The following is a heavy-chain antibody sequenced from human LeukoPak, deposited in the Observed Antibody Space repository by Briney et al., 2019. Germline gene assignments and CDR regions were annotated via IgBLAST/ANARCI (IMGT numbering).Heavy chain of an antibody. V-gene: IGHV4-39*07. J-gene: IGHJ6*03. CDR1: GGSISSSSYY. Sequence: SETLSLTCTVSGGSISSSSYYWGWIRQPPGKGLEWIGSIYYSGSTYYNPSLKSRVTISVDTSKNQFSLKLSSVTAADTAVYYCARDAIDIVVVPAALSDDYYYYYMDVWGKGTTVTISS. D-gene: IGHD2-2*01. CDR2: IYYSGST. CDR3: ARDAIDIVVVPAALSDDYYYYYMDV.